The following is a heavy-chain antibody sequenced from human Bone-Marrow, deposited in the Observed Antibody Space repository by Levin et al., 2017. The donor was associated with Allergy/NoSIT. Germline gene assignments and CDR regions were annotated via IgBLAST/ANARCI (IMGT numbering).Heavy chain of an antibody. J-gene: IGHJ4*02. CDR2: IRTKAYGGTT. V-gene: IGHV3-49*04. CDR3: TREIHGYCSSTSCPYYFDY. Sequence: GGSLRLSCTTSAFTFGDYAMSWVRQAPGKGLEWIGFIRTKAYGGTTEYAASVKGRFTISRDDSKSIAYLQMNSLKIEDTAVYYCTREIHGYCSSTSCPYYFDYWGQGTLVTVSS. CDR1: AFTFGDYA. D-gene: IGHD2-2*01.